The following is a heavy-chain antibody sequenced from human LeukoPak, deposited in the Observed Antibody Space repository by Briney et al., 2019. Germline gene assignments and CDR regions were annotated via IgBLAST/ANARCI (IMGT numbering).Heavy chain of an antibody. CDR1: GFTFSSYD. Sequence: GGSLRLSCVVSGFTFSSYDMSWVRQAPGKGLEWVSGISGSGGSTYYADSVKGRFTISRDNSKKTLYMQMNSLRAEDTAVYYCAKDRHAPGRYCSSTTCSPFDSWGQGTLVTVSS. J-gene: IGHJ5*01. D-gene: IGHD2-2*01. V-gene: IGHV3-23*01. CDR3: AKDRHAPGRYCSSTTCSPFDS. CDR2: ISGSGGST.